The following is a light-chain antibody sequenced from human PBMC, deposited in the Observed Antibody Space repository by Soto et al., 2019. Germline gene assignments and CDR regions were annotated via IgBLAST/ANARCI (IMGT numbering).Light chain of an antibody. V-gene: IGKV3-20*01. J-gene: IGKJ1*01. Sequence: EVVLTQSPGTLSLSPGESATLSCRASQSVISNFLAWYQQKPAQAPRLLIYDTSNRATGIPDRFSGSGFGTDFTVTISRLEPKDFAVDYCQQNGALPPTFGQGNKVEIK. CDR2: DTS. CDR1: QSVISNF. CDR3: QQNGALPPT.